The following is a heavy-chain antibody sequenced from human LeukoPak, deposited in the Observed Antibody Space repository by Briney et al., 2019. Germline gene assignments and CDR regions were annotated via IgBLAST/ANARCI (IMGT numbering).Heavy chain of an antibody. V-gene: IGHV4-59*01. CDR2: IYYGAST. D-gene: IGHD5-12*01. J-gene: IGHJ4*02. CDR1: SDSISDYY. Sequence: SETLSLTCTVSSDSISDYYWSWIRQPPGKGLEWVGYIYYGASTNYNPSLKSRVTISVDTSKNQFSLKLSSVTAADTAVYYCATGAVAWGQGTLVTVSS. CDR3: ATGAVA.